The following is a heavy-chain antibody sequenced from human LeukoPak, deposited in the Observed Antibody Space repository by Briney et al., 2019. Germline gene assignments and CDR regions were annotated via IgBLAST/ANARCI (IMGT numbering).Heavy chain of an antibody. Sequence: GASVKVSCKASGGTFSNYAISWVRQAPGQGLEWMGRIIPILGTANYAQKFQGRITVTADKSTSTAYMELSSLRSEDTAVYYCARSGAVEVATKATFDYWGQGTLVTVSS. CDR1: GGTFSNYA. D-gene: IGHD2-15*01. V-gene: IGHV1-69*04. CDR2: IIPILGTA. J-gene: IGHJ4*02. CDR3: ARSGAVEVATKATFDY.